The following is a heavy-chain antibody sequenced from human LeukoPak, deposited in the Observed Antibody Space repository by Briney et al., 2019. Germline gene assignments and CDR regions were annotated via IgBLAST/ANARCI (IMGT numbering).Heavy chain of an antibody. CDR1: GGSISSYY. CDR2: IYYSGST. CDR3: ARSRIQLWSVSGGYFDY. Sequence: PSETLSLTCTVSGGSISSYYWSWIRQPPGKGLEWIGYIYYSGSTNYNPSLKSRVTISVDTSKNQFSLKLSSVTAADTAVYYCARSRIQLWSVSGGYFDYWGQGTLVTVSS. J-gene: IGHJ4*02. V-gene: IGHV4-59*08. D-gene: IGHD5-18*01.